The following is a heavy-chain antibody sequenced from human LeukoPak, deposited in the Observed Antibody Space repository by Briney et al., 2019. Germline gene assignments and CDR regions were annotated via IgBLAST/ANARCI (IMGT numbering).Heavy chain of an antibody. CDR3: ARDYGYGVTVMISDDY. V-gene: IGHV1-18*01. J-gene: IGHJ4*02. CDR1: GYTFNRYG. Sequence: ASVEVSCKASGYTFNRYGITWVRQAPGQRLEWMGWISGYNGNTNYAQKLQGRVTMTTDTSTSTAYMELRSLRSDDTAMYYCARDYGYGVTVMISDDYWGQGTLVTVSS. D-gene: IGHD5-12*01. CDR2: ISGYNGNT.